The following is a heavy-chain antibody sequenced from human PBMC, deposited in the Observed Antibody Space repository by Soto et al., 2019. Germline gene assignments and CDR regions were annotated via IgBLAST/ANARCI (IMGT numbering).Heavy chain of an antibody. CDR1: GGTFSSYA. V-gene: IGHV1-69*01. Sequence: QVQLVQSGAEVKKPGSSVKVSCKASGGTFSSYAISWVRQAPGQGLEWMGGLIPIFGTAHYAQKFQGRLTTTADESTITAYMQLSSLRSEDTAVYYCARSFWGGYSYGYNFLDYWGQGTLLTVSS. CDR3: ARSFWGGYSYGYNFLDY. D-gene: IGHD5-18*01. J-gene: IGHJ4*02. CDR2: LIPIFGTA.